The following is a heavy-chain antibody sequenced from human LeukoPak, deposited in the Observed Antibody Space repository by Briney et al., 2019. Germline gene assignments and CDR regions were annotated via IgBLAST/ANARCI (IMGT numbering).Heavy chain of an antibody. CDR2: IYYSGST. CDR3: ARDHGIVGATIGFDY. J-gene: IGHJ4*02. V-gene: IGHV4-59*01. CDR1: GGSISSYY. D-gene: IGHD1-26*01. Sequence: SETLSLTCTVSGGSISSYYWSWIRQPPGKGLEWIGYIYYSGSTNYNPSLKSRVTISVDTSKNQLSLKLSSVTAADTAVYYCARDHGIVGATIGFDYWGQGTLVTVSS.